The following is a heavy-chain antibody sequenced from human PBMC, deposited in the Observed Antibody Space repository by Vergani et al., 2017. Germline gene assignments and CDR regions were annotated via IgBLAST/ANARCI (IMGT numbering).Heavy chain of an antibody. Sequence: EVQLLESGGGLVQPGGSLRLSCAASGFTFSSYAMSWFRQAPGKGLEWVPAISGSGGSTYYADSVKGRFPISRDNSKNTLYLQMNSLRAEDTAVYYCAKVSFSSTDNWGLPLYWYYDLWSRGALVTVSS. CDR2: ISGSGGST. CDR1: GFTFSSYA. D-gene: IGHD7-27*01. J-gene: IGHJ2*01. V-gene: IGHV3-23*01. CDR3: AKVSFSSTDNWGLPLYWYYDL.